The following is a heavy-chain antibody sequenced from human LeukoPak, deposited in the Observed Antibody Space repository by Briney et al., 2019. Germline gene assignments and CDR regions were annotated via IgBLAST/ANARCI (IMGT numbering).Heavy chain of an antibody. CDR2: ISSSSSYI. Sequence: GASLKISCAASGFTFSSYSMNWVRQAPGKGLEWVSSISSSSSYIYYADSVKGRFTISRDNAKNSLYLQMNSLRAEDTAVYYCASVSSTSCYKQHYYYMDVWGKGTTVTVSS. J-gene: IGHJ6*03. CDR3: ASVSSTSCYKQHYYYMDV. CDR1: GFTFSSYS. V-gene: IGHV3-21*01. D-gene: IGHD2-2*02.